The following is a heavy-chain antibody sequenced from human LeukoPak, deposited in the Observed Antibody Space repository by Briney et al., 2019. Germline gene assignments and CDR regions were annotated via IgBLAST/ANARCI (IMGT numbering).Heavy chain of an antibody. CDR1: GGSISSGGYY. D-gene: IGHD3-10*02. CDR2: IYYSGST. V-gene: IGHV4-31*03. CDR3: ARGVRGYFDY. J-gene: IGHJ4*02. Sequence: PSETLSLTCTVSGGSISSGGYYWSWIRQHPGKGLEWIGYIYYSGSTYYNPYLKSRVTISVDTSKNQFSLKLSSVTAADTAVYYCARGVRGYFDYWGQGTLVTVSS.